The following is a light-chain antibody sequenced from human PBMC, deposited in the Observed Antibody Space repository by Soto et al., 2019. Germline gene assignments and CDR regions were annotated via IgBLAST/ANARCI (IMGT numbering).Light chain of an antibody. J-gene: IGLJ1*01. CDR1: SSDVGSYNL. CDR2: EGS. CDR3: CSYAGSSTYV. Sequence: QSALTQPASVSGSPGQSITISCTGTSSDVGSYNLVSWYQQHPGKAPNLMIYEGSQRSSGVSNRFSGSKSGNTASLTISGLQAEDEADYYCCSYAGSSTYVFGTGTKVTVL. V-gene: IGLV2-23*01.